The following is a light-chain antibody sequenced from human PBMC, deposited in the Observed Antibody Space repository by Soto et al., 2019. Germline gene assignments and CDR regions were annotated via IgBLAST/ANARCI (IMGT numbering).Light chain of an antibody. CDR1: QSISSSS. Sequence: EIVLTQSPGTLSLTTGERATLSCRASQSISSSSLVWYQQKPGQAPRLLIYGASSRATGIPDRFSGSGSGTDFTLTISSLVPEDFAVYFCHHCGGSQPFGQGTKVETK. V-gene: IGKV3-20*01. CDR3: HHCGGSQP. CDR2: GAS. J-gene: IGKJ1*01.